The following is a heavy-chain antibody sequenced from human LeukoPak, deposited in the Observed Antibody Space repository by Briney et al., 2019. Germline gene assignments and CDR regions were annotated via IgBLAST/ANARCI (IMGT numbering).Heavy chain of an antibody. Sequence: GGSLRLSCAASGFTFSSYGMSWVRQAPGKGLEWVSAISGSGGSTYYADSVKGRFTISRANSKNTLYLQMNSPSATDTDVYYCAKENRAMAQSCHDYWSQGTLVTVSS. CDR2: ISGSGGST. CDR1: GFTFSSYG. J-gene: IGHJ4*02. V-gene: IGHV3-23*01. CDR3: AKENRAMAQSCHDY. D-gene: IGHD5-18*01.